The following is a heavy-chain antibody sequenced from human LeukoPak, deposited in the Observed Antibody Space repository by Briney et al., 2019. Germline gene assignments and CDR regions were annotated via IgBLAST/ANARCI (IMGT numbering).Heavy chain of an antibody. Sequence: GGSLRLSCAASGFTFSSYSMHWVRQAPGKGLEWVSSISSSSTYIYYADSVKGRFTISRDNAKNSLYLQMNSLRAEDTAVYYCAGGYGRARASDYWGQGTLVTVSS. D-gene: IGHD1-26*01. CDR1: GFTFSSYS. CDR2: ISSSSTYI. CDR3: AGGYGRARASDY. V-gene: IGHV3-21*01. J-gene: IGHJ4*02.